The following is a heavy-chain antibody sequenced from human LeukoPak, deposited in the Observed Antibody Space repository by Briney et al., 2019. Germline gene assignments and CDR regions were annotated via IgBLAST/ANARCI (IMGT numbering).Heavy chain of an antibody. CDR2: ISGDGGST. V-gene: IGHV3-43*02. CDR3: AKGNGYHLDY. D-gene: IGHD5-18*01. Sequence: GGSLRRYGAASGFTFDDYAMHWVRQAPGKGLEWVSLISGDGGSTYYADSVKGRFTISRDNSKNSLYLQMNSLRTEDTALYYCAKGNGYHLDYWGQGTPVTVSS. J-gene: IGHJ4*02. CDR1: GFTFDDYA.